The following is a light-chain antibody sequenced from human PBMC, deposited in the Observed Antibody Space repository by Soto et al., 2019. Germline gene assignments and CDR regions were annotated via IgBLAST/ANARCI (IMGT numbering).Light chain of an antibody. Sequence: QSALTQPASVSGSPGQSITISCTGTSSDVGNYNFVSWYQHHAGTAPKLIIYQVTNRPSGVSNRFSGSKSGNTASLTISGLQAEDEADYFCTSPTPGSLYVFGSGTKLTVL. V-gene: IGLV2-14*01. J-gene: IGLJ1*01. CDR1: SSDVGNYNF. CDR3: TSPTPGSLYV. CDR2: QVT.